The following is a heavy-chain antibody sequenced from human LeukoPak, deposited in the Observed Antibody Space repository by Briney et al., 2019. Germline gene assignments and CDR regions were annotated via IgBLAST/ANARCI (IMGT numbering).Heavy chain of an antibody. D-gene: IGHD6-19*01. Sequence: GGSLRLSCAASGFTFSSYGMHWVRQAPGKGLEWVAFIRYDGSNKYYADSVKGRFTISRDNSKNTLYLQMNSLRAEDTAVYYCARDVGSSGPFDYWGQGTLVTVSS. V-gene: IGHV3-30*02. CDR3: ARDVGSSGPFDY. CDR2: IRYDGSNK. J-gene: IGHJ4*02. CDR1: GFTFSSYG.